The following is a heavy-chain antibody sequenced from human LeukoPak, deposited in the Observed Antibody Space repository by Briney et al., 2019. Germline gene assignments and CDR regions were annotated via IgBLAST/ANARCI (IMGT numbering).Heavy chain of an antibody. CDR1: GGSISSYY. CDR2: IYYSGST. V-gene: IGHV4-59*01. Sequence: SETLSLTCTVSGGSISSYYWSWIRQPPGKGPEWIGYIYYSGSTNYNPSLKSRVTISVDTSKTQFSLKLSSVTAADTAVYYCARVGRVEQQMVFFDYWGQGTLVTVSS. J-gene: IGHJ4*02. D-gene: IGHD6-13*01. CDR3: ARVGRVEQQMVFFDY.